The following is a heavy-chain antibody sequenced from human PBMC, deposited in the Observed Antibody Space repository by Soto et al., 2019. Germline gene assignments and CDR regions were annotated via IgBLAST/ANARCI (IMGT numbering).Heavy chain of an antibody. CDR1: GGSFSGYY. CDR2: INHSGST. D-gene: IGHD2-8*01. Sequence: SETLSLTCAVYGGSFSGYYWSWIRQPPGKGLEWIGEINHSGSTNYNPSLKSRVTISVDTSKNQFSLKLSSVTAAGTAVYYCARGNYCTNGVCTYYYYYYMDVWGKGTTVTVSS. V-gene: IGHV4-34*01. J-gene: IGHJ6*03. CDR3: ARGNYCTNGVCTYYYYYYMDV.